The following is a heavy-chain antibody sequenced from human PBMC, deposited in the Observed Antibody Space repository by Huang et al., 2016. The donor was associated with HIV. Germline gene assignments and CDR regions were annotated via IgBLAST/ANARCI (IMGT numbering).Heavy chain of an antibody. V-gene: IGHV1-24*01. J-gene: IGHJ4*02. CDR1: EYTLTELS. D-gene: IGHD3-9*01. CDR2: FDPEIGET. CDR3: ATGFDVFFDF. Sequence: QVQLVQSRAEVKKPGASVKVSCKVSEYTLTELSIHWVRRPPGKGLEWMVGFDPEIGETIYAQKFQGRVTMTEDTSTETAFMELSGLRPEDTAVYYCATGFDVFFDFWGQGTLVTVSS.